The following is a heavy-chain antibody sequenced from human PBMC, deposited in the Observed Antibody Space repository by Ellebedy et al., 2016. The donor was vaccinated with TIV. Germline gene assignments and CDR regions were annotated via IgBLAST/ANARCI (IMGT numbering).Heavy chain of an antibody. CDR1: GASISNNDFY. V-gene: IGHV4-39*01. CDR2: IYHTGDT. J-gene: IGHJ5*02. D-gene: IGHD3-16*01. CDR3: ARIGGQMRGTSWFSP. Sequence: SETLSLTXTVSGASISNNDFYWGWVRQPPGKALEWIAIIYHTGDTSYNPSLKSRVSMSVDTSRNQFSVRLRPVTATDTAVYYCARIGGQMRGTSWFSPWGQGIRVTVSS.